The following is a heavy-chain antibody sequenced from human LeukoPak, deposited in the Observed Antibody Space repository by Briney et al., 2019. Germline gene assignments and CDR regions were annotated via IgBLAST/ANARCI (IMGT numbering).Heavy chain of an antibody. V-gene: IGHV3-48*03. CDR1: GFTFSSYE. CDR2: ILNSGTTT. J-gene: IGHJ4*02. D-gene: IGHD3-10*01. Sequence: SGGSLRLSCAASGFTFSSYEMNWVRQAPGKGLEWVSYILNSGTTTYYADSVKGRFTISRDNAKNSLYLQMNSLRAEDTAVYYCAREVDYDSGSFDYWGRGTLVTVSS. CDR3: AREVDYDSGSFDY.